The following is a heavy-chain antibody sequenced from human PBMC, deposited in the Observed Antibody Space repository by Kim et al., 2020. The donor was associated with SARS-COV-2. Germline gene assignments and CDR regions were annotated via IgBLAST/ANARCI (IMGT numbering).Heavy chain of an antibody. J-gene: IGHJ6*04. V-gene: IGHV3-30*18. CDR2: ISSDGSNK. CDR1: GFTFSSYG. Sequence: GGSLRLSCAASGFTFSSYGMHWVRQAPGKGLEWVAVISSDGSNKYYADSVKGRFTISRDNSKNTLYLQMNSLRAEDTAVYYCAKDRCSSTSCYEYYYYGMDGWGEGTTVTVSS. CDR3: AKDRCSSTSCYEYYYYGMDG. D-gene: IGHD2-2*01.